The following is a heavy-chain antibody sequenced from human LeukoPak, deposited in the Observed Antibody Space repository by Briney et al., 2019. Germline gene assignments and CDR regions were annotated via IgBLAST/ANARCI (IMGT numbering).Heavy chain of an antibody. CDR3: ARVSRDGYEFLDTWYFDL. Sequence: SQTLSLTCTVSGGSINSGTHYWGWIRQPPGKGLEWIGSIYYSGSTYYNPSLKSRVTISVDTSKNQFSLTLSSVTAADTAVYYCARVSRDGYEFLDTWYFDLWGRGTLVTVSS. V-gene: IGHV4-39*07. D-gene: IGHD5-24*01. CDR2: IYYSGST. J-gene: IGHJ2*01. CDR1: GGSINSGTHY.